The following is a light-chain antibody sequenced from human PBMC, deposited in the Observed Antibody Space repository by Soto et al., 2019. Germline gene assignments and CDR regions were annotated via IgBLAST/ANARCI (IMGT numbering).Light chain of an antibody. CDR1: QSVSSSY. Sequence: ELVLTQSPGTLSLSPGERATLSCRASQSVSSSYLAWYQQKPGQAPSLLIYVASSRATGIPDRFSGSGSGTDFTLTISRLEPEDFAVYYCQQYGDSIFTFGPGTKVDIK. J-gene: IGKJ3*01. V-gene: IGKV3-20*01. CDR2: VAS. CDR3: QQYGDSIFT.